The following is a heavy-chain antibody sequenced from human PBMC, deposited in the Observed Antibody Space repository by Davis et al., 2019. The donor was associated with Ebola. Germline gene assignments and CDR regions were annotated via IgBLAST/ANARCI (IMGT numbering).Heavy chain of an antibody. CDR2: ISSSSSYT. V-gene: IGHV3-21*05. J-gene: IGHJ4*02. Sequence: PGGSLRLSCAASGFTFSGSAMHWVRQASGKGLEWVSYISSSSSYTNYADSVKGRFTISRDNAKNSLYLQMNSLRAEDTAVYYCARVGDYCSSTSCSYFDYWGQGTLVTVSS. CDR3: ARVGDYCSSTSCSYFDY. CDR1: GFTFSGSA. D-gene: IGHD2-2*01.